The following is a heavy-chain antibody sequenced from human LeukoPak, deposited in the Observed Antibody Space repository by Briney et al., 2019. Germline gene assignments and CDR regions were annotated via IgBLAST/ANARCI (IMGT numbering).Heavy chain of an antibody. CDR1: GFTFSSYG. Sequence: GGSLRLSCAASGFTFSSYGMHWVRQAPGKGLEWVAVISYDGSNKYYADSVKGRFTISRDNSKNTLYLQMNSLRAEDTAVYYCAKDHGSSWYLVVVYYYGVDVWGQGTTVTVSS. CDR3: AKDHGSSWYLVVVYYYGVDV. V-gene: IGHV3-30*18. CDR2: ISYDGSNK. J-gene: IGHJ6*02. D-gene: IGHD6-13*01.